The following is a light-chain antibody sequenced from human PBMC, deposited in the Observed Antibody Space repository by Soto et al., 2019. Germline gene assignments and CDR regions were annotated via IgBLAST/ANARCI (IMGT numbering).Light chain of an antibody. V-gene: IGKV3-20*01. CDR2: RAS. CDR1: QSVSSDY. CDR3: QQYGSSPLT. J-gene: IGKJ4*01. Sequence: EIVMTQSPVTLSVSPGERATLSCRASQSVSSDYLAWYQQKPGQTPKVLIYRASSRATGIPDRFSGSGSGTDFTLTISRLEPEDFAVYYCQQYGSSPLTFGGGTKVEIK.